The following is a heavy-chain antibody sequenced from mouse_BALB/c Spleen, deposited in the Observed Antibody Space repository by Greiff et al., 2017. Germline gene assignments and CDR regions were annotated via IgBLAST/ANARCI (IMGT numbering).Heavy chain of an antibody. J-gene: IGHJ3*01. CDR1: GFNIKDTY. V-gene: IGHV14-3*02. Sequence: EVQLQQSGAELVKPGASVKLSCTASGFNIKDTYMHWVKQRPEQGLEWIGRIDPANGNTKYDPNFQGKATITADTSSNTAYLQLSSLTSEDTAVYYCARAITTATSFAYWGQGTLVTVSA. CDR3: ARAITTATSFAY. D-gene: IGHD1-2*01. CDR2: IDPANGNT.